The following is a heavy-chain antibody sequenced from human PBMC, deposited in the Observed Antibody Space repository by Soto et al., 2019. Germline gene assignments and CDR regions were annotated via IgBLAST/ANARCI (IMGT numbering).Heavy chain of an antibody. V-gene: IGHV4-30-4*08. CDR2: NYNSGST. CDR1: GGSISSDDYY. D-gene: IGHD3-10*01. CDR3: TSRYGAVSGDDS. J-gene: IGHJ4*02. Sequence: QVQLQESGPGLVKPSQTLFLTCTVSGGSISSDDYYWSWIRQPPGKGLEWIGYNYNSGSTYYNPSLMSRVTISVATSKNQFSLKLSSVTAAATAVYYCTSRYGAVSGDDSWGQGTLVTVSS.